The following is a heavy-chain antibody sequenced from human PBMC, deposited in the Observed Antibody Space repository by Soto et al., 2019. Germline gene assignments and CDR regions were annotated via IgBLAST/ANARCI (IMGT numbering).Heavy chain of an antibody. J-gene: IGHJ6*02. CDR1: GFTFSDYY. CDR2: ISSSGSTI. Sequence: GGSLRLFCAASGFTFSDYYISWIRQAPGKGLEWVSYISSSGSTIYYADSVKGRFTISRDNAKNSLYLQMNSLRAEDTAVYYCAREPYSYGIYYYYYGMDVRVQWTTVTDSS. D-gene: IGHD5-18*01. CDR3: AREPYSYGIYYYYYGMDV. V-gene: IGHV3-11*01.